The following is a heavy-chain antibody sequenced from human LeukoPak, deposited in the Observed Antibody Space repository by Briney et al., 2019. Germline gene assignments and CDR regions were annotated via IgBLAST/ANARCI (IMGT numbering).Heavy chain of an antibody. D-gene: IGHD5-12*01. CDR3: TIDSGYDSGY. J-gene: IGHJ4*02. CDR1: GFTFGDYA. CDR2: IRSKAYGGTT. V-gene: IGHV3-49*04. Sequence: GGSLRLSCTASGFTFGDYAMSWVRQAPGKGLEWVGFIRSKAYGGTTEYAASVKGRFTISRDDSKSIAYLQMNSLKTEDTAVYYCTIDSGYDSGYWGQGTLVTVSS.